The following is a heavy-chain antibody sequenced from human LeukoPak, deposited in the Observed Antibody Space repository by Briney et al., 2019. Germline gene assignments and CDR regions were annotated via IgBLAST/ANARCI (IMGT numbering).Heavy chain of an antibody. Sequence: ASVKVSCKASGYIFTSSAIIWVRQAPGQGLEWMGWISGNNGNTNYAQKFQGRVTMTTDTSTGTAYMELRSLTSDDTAVYYCARDPPALFYFDYWGQGSLVTVSS. V-gene: IGHV1-18*01. CDR2: ISGNNGNT. CDR1: GYIFTSSA. CDR3: ARDPPALFYFDY. D-gene: IGHD3-3*02. J-gene: IGHJ4*02.